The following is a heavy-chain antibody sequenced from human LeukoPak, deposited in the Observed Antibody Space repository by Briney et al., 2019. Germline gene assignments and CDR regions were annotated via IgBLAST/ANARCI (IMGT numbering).Heavy chain of an antibody. V-gene: IGHV1-69*05. Sequence: SVKVSCKASGGTFSSYAISWVRQAPGQGLEWMGGIIPIFGTANYAQKFQGRVTITTDESTSTAYMELSSLRSEDTAVYYCARDHRPTYYDSSGYPYYYYYMDVWGKGTTVTVSS. J-gene: IGHJ6*03. CDR1: GGTFSSYA. D-gene: IGHD3-22*01. CDR3: ARDHRPTYYDSSGYPYYYYYMDV. CDR2: IIPIFGTA.